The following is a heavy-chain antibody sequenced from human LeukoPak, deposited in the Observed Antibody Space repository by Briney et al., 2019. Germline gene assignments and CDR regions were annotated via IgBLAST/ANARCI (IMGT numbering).Heavy chain of an antibody. J-gene: IGHJ5*02. D-gene: IGHD2-2*01. CDR3: ARGNPGDIVVVPAATNNWFDP. CDR2: INPSRGST. CDR1: GYTFTSYY. Sequence: GASVKVSCKASGYTFTSYYMHWVRQAPGQGLEWMGIINPSRGSTSYAQKFQGRVTMTRDTSTSTVYMELSSLRPEDTAVYYCARGNPGDIVVVPAATNNWFDPWGQGTLVTVSS. V-gene: IGHV1-46*03.